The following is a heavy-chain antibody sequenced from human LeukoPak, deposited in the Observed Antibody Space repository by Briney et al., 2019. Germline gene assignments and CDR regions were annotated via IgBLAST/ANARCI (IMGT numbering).Heavy chain of an antibody. CDR1: GGTFSSYA. D-gene: IGHD2-2*02. CDR2: SIPIFGTA. Sequence: SVKVSCKASGGTFSSYAISWVRQAPGQWLEWMGGSIPIFGTANYAQKFQGRVTITTDESTSTAYMELSSLRSEDTAVYYCARDGGVPAAIYYYYMHVWGKGTTVTVSS. V-gene: IGHV1-69*05. J-gene: IGHJ6*03. CDR3: ARDGGVPAAIYYYYMHV.